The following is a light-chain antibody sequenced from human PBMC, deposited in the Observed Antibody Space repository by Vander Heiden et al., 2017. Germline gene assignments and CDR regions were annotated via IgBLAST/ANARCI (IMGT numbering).Light chain of an antibody. CDR3: LLYMSGGISV. CDR2: STN. CDR1: SASVATSYH. V-gene: IGLV8-61*01. Sequence: QTVVTQEPSFSVSPGGTVTLTCGLSSASVATSYHPSWYQQTPGQAPRTLIYSTNIRSSGVPDRFSGSILGNKAALTITGAQADDESDYYCLLYMSGGISVFGTGTKVTVL. J-gene: IGLJ1*01.